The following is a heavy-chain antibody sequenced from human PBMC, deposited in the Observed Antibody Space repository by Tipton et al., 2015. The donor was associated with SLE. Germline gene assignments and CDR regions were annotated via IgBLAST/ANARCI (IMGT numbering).Heavy chain of an antibody. Sequence: TLSLTCTVSGGSMSSYCWSWIRQSPRKGLEWIAEINHLGSTRHSPSLKSRLTISVDTSKNQLSLALTSVTAADTAVYYCARGPINLPFDHWGQGTLVTVSS. J-gene: IGHJ4*02. D-gene: IGHD1-1*01. V-gene: IGHV4-34*01. CDR1: GGSMSSYC. CDR2: INHLGST. CDR3: ARGPINLPFDH.